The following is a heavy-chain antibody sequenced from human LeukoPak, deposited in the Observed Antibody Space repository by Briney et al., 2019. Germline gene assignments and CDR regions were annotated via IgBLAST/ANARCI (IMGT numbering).Heavy chain of an antibody. CDR2: ISAYNGNT. D-gene: IGHD3-3*01. CDR1: GYTFTSYG. J-gene: IGHJ5*02. CDR3: ARTTYDFWSGLSFDP. V-gene: IGHV1-18*01. Sequence: GASVKVSCKAFGYTFTSYGISWVRQAPGQGLEWMGWISAYNGNTNYAQKLQGRVTMTTDTSTSTAYMELRSLRSDDTAVYYCARTTYDFWSGLSFDPWGQGTLVTVSS.